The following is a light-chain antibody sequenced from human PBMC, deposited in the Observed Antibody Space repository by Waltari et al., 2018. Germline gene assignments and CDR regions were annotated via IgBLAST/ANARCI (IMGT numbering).Light chain of an antibody. CDR3: QQYYSTPPT. CDR1: QSVLYSSNNNNC. CDR2: SSS. V-gene: IGKV4-1*01. J-gene: IGKJ1*01. Sequence: DIVMTQSPDSLAVSLGERATINCKSSQSVLYSSNNNNCLAWYQRRTGQPPKLLIYSSSARESGVPDRFSGSGSETDFTLTISSLQAEDVAVYYCQQYYSTPPTFGQGTKVEIK.